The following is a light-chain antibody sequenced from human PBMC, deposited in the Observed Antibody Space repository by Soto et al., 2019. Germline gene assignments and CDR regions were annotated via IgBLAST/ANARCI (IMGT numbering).Light chain of an antibody. Sequence: QSVLTQSPSASGSPGQSVTISCTGTSSDVGTYKYVSWYQQHPGKAPKLMIYEVSKRPSGVPDRFSGSKSGNTASLTVSGLQVEDEADYYCSSYAGSNLWVFSGGTKLTVL. V-gene: IGLV2-8*01. CDR1: SSDVGTYKY. CDR2: EVS. CDR3: SSYAGSNLWV. J-gene: IGLJ3*02.